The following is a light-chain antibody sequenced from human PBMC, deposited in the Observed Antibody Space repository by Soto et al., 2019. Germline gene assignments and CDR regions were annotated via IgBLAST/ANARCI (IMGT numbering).Light chain of an antibody. CDR3: HQYGSSPWT. CDR2: GAP. Sequence: EMVMTRAPETLSVSPGGGDTQSSRASESISNYLAWYQHKPGQSPRLLFFGAPNRATDIPDRFSGSGSGTDFTLTCGRVEPEDFAVYYCHQYGSSPWTLGQGPRWIS. V-gene: IGKV3-20*01. CDR1: ESISNY. J-gene: IGKJ1*01.